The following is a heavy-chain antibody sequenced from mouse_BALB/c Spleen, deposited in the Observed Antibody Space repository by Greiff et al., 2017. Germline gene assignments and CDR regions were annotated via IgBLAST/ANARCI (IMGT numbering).Heavy chain of an antibody. CDR3: NLYYYGSRDAMDY. J-gene: IGHJ4*01. V-gene: IGHV14-4*02. D-gene: IGHD1-1*01. CDR1: GFNIKDYY. Sequence: EVQLQQSGAELVRSGASVKLSCTASGFNIKDYYMHWVKQRPEQGLEWIGWIDPENGDTEYAPKFQGKATMTADTSSNTAYLQLSSLTSEDTAVYYFNLYYYGSRDAMDYWGQGTSVTVSS. CDR2: IDPENGDT.